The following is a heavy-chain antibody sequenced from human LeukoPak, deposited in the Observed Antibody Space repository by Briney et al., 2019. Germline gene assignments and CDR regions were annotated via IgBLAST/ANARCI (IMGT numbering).Heavy chain of an antibody. Sequence: GGSLTLSCSASGFPFRIYWMTWVRQAPAKGLEWVANIKQDGSEKYYVDSVKGRFTISRDNAKNSLYLQMNSLRAEDTATYYCARYCASCHGFDSWGQGTLVTVSS. J-gene: IGHJ4*02. D-gene: IGHD2-2*01. CDR1: GFPFRIYW. CDR2: IKQDGSEK. CDR3: ARYCASCHGFDS. V-gene: IGHV3-7*05.